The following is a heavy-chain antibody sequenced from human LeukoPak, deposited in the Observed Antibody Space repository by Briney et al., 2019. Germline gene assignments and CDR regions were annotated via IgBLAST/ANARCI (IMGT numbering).Heavy chain of an antibody. Sequence: GASVKVSCKASGYTFTSSGISWVRQAPGQGLEWMGGIIPIFGTANYAQKFQGRVTITADESTSTAYMELSSLRSEDTAVYYCARGLVFGVVIQAFDIWGQGTMVTVSS. CDR2: IIPIFGTA. CDR3: ARGLVFGVVIQAFDI. J-gene: IGHJ3*02. CDR1: GYTFTSSG. V-gene: IGHV1-69*13. D-gene: IGHD3-3*01.